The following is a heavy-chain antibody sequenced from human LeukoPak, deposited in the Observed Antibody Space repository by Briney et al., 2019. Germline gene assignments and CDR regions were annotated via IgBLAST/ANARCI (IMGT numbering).Heavy chain of an antibody. Sequence: GGSLRLSCAASGFTFSSYGMHWVRQAPGKGLEWVAFIRYDGSNKYYADSVKGRFTISRDNSKNTLYLQMNSLRAEDTAVYYCARGPYGSGSYYKVWGQGTLVTVSS. V-gene: IGHV3-30*02. CDR2: IRYDGSNK. CDR1: GFTFSSYG. CDR3: ARGPYGSGSYYKV. J-gene: IGHJ4*02. D-gene: IGHD3-10*01.